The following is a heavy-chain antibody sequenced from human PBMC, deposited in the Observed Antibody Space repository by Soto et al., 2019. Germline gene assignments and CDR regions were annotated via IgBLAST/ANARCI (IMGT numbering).Heavy chain of an antibody. D-gene: IGHD2-2*01. CDR2: IWYDGSNK. Sequence: GVSLRLSCAASGFTFSSYGMHWVRQAPGKGLEWVAVIWYDGSNKYYADSVKGRFTISRDNSKNTLYLQMNSLRAEDTAVYYCARGSPAAKGYYYYGMDVWGQGTTVTVSS. V-gene: IGHV3-33*01. CDR1: GFTFSSYG. J-gene: IGHJ6*02. CDR3: ARGSPAAKGYYYYGMDV.